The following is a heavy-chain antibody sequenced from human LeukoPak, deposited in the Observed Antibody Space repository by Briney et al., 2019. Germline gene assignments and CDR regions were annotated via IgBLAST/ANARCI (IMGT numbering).Heavy chain of an antibody. D-gene: IGHD6-6*01. CDR3: ARGLERMYSSSSFDP. J-gene: IGHJ5*02. Sequence: ASVKVSCKASGYTFTSYGISWVRQAPGQGLERMGWISAYNGNTNYAQKLQGRVTMTTDTSTSTAYMELRSLRSDDTAVYYCARGLERMYSSSSFDPWGQGTLVTVSS. CDR2: ISAYNGNT. V-gene: IGHV1-18*01. CDR1: GYTFTSYG.